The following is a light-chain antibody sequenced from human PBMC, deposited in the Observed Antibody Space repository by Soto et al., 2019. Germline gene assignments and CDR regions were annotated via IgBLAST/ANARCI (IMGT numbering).Light chain of an antibody. Sequence: QSVLTQPASLSGSPGQSITISCTGTSSDIGGSKYVSSYQQHPGKAPKLMIYEVTYRPSGVSDRFSGSKSGNTASLTVSGLQAEDEADYYCSSYTSSGTLYVFGTGTKVTVL. CDR3: SSYTSSGTLYV. CDR1: SSDIGGSKY. V-gene: IGLV2-14*01. J-gene: IGLJ1*01. CDR2: EVT.